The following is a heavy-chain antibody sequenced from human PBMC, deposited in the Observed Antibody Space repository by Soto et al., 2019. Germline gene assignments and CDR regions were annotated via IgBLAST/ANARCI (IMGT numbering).Heavy chain of an antibody. J-gene: IGHJ4*02. CDR2: ISYDGNNQ. CDR3: ARGWKQLWSPFDS. Sequence: PGGSLRLSCAASGFTFNSYGMHWVRQAPGKGLEWVAVISYDGNNQYYADSVRGRFTISRDNSKNSLYLQMNSLRGEDTAVYYCARGWKQLWSPFDSRGQGTLVTVSS. V-gene: IGHV3-30*03. D-gene: IGHD5-18*01. CDR1: GFTFNSYG.